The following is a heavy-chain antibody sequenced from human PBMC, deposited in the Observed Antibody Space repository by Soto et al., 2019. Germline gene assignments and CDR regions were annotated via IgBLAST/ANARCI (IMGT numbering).Heavy chain of an antibody. V-gene: IGHV3-33*03. Sequence: GGSLRLSCSASGYIFNEYGMHWVRQAPGKGLEWVAVIWYDGSNKYYADSVKGRFTISRDNSKNTMSLQMNNLRAEDTAVYYCARWGCSGTNCNLNQRSYDLWGQGTLVTVSS. D-gene: IGHD2-15*01. J-gene: IGHJ4*02. CDR2: IWYDGSNK. CDR3: ARWGCSGTNCNLNQRSYDL. CDR1: GYIFNEYG.